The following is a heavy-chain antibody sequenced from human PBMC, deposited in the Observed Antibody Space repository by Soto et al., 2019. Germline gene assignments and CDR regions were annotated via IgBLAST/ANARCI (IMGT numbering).Heavy chain of an antibody. V-gene: IGHV6-1*01. CDR3: ARERITMVRGVIRVDYYYYGMDV. CDR1: GDSVSSNSAA. Sequence: PSQTLSLTCAISGDSVSSNSAAWNWIRQSPSRGLEWLGRTYYRSKWYNDYAVSVKSRITINPDTSKNQFSLQLNSVTPEDTAVYYCARERITMVRGVIRVDYYYYGMDVWGQGTTVTVS. CDR2: TYYRSKWYN. J-gene: IGHJ6*02. D-gene: IGHD3-10*01.